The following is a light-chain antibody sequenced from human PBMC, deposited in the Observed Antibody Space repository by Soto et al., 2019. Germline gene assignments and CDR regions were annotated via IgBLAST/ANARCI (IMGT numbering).Light chain of an antibody. CDR1: SSDVGNYNY. J-gene: IGLJ2*01. CDR2: DVS. Sequence: QSALTQPASVSGSPGQSITISCTGTSSDVGNYNYVSWYQQNPGKDPKLMIYDVSTRPSGVSNRFSGSKSGNTASLTISGLQADDEADYYCSSFTTSTTLVFGGGTKLTVL. V-gene: IGLV2-14*01. CDR3: SSFTTSTTLV.